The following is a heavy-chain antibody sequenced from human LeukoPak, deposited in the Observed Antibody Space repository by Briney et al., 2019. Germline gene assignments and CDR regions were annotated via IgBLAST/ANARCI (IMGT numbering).Heavy chain of an antibody. CDR1: GFTFSSYD. CDR3: AKDADSSGWCDY. V-gene: IGHV3-23*01. D-gene: IGHD6-19*01. Sequence: GGSLRLSCAASGFTFSSYDMSWVRQAPGKGLKWVSAISGSGGSTYFADSVKGRFTISRDNSKNTLYLQMNSLRAEDTAIYYCAKDADSSGWCDYWGRGTLVTVSS. J-gene: IGHJ4*02. CDR2: ISGSGGST.